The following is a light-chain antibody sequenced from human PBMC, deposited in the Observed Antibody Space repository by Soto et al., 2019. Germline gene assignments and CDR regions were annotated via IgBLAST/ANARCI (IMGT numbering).Light chain of an antibody. Sequence: QSALTQPASVSGSPGQSIAISCTGSSSGVGIYNYVSWYQQHPGKVPKLIIYEVSNRPSGVSNRFSGSKSGNTASLTISGLQSEDEADYYCSSYAGSSNVFGTGTKVTVL. CDR3: SSYAGSSNV. CDR1: SSGVGIYNY. J-gene: IGLJ1*01. V-gene: IGLV2-14*01. CDR2: EVS.